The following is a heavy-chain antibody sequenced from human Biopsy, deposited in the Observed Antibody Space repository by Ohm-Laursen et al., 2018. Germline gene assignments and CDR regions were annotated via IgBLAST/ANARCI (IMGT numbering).Heavy chain of an antibody. CDR1: GASVKTSGYF. Sequence: TLSLTCSVSGASVKTSGYFWAWIRQRPGKGLEWIGYISYNERNHYNPSLTSRIAISFDTSNNRISLQLRSVSVADTAVYYCVREPKTGTAEAWYFDLWGRGSPVTVPS. D-gene: IGHD3-9*01. J-gene: IGHJ2*01. V-gene: IGHV4-31*03. CDR2: ISYNERN. CDR3: VREPKTGTAEAWYFDL.